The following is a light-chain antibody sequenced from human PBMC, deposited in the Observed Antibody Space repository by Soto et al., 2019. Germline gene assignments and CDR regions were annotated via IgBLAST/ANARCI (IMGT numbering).Light chain of an antibody. CDR1: QGISSY. J-gene: IGKJ4*01. CDR2: AAS. Sequence: DIQLTQSPSFLSASVGDRVTITCRASQGISSYLAWYQQKPGKAPKLLIYAASTLRSGVPSRFSGSGSGTEFTLTISSLQPEDFATYYCLQLNSYPRLTFGGGTKVEMK. V-gene: IGKV1-9*01. CDR3: LQLNSYPRLT.